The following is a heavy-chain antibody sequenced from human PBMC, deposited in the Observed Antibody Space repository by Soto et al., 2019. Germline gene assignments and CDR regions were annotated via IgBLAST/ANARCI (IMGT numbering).Heavy chain of an antibody. J-gene: IGHJ5*02. D-gene: IGHD5-18*01. CDR2: IYYSGST. CDR1: GGSISSYY. V-gene: IGHV4-59*12. Sequence: SETLSLTCTVSGGSISSYYWSWIRQPPGKGLEWIGYIYYSGSTYYNPSLKSRVTISVDTSKNQFSLKLSSVTAADTAVYYCARDIPLGGSYGFWNWFDPWGQGTLVTVSS. CDR3: ARDIPLGGSYGFWNWFDP.